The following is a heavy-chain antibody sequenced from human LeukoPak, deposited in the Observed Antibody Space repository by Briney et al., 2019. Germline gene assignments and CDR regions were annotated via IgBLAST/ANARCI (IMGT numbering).Heavy chain of an antibody. CDR2: INTNTGDP. CDR1: GYTFTGYY. Sequence: ASVKVSCKASGYTFTGYYIHWVRQAPGQGLEWMGWINTNTGDPTYAQAFTGRFVFSLDTSVSTAYLQISSLKAEDTAIYYCASSTGSAFDIWGQGTMVTVSS. J-gene: IGHJ3*02. CDR3: ASSTGSAFDI. D-gene: IGHD1-14*01. V-gene: IGHV7-4-1*02.